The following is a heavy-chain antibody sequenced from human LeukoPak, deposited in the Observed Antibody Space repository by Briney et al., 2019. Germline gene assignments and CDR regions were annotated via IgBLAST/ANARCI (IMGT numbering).Heavy chain of an antibody. V-gene: IGHV4-61*02. CDR1: GGSISSGSYY. Sequence: PSETLSLTCTVSGGSISSGSYYWSWIRRPAGKGLEWIGRIYTSGSTNYNPSLKSRVTISVDTSKNQFSLKLSSVTAADTAVYYCAGVEYYYDSKVVLGAFDIWGQGTMVTVSS. D-gene: IGHD3-22*01. CDR2: IYTSGST. CDR3: AGVEYYYDSKVVLGAFDI. J-gene: IGHJ3*02.